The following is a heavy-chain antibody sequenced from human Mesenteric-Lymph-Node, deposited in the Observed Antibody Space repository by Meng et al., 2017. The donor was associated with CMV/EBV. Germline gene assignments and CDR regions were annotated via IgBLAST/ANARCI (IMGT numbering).Heavy chain of an antibody. Sequence: LRLSCTVSGGSISSGSYYWGWIRQPPGKGLEWIGYIYYSGSTNYNPSLKSLVTISVDTSKNQFSLKLSSVTAADTAVYYCARASPVHKPEGGFDPWGQGTLVTVSS. CDR3: ARASPVHKPEGGFDP. D-gene: IGHD6-6*01. J-gene: IGHJ5*02. CDR1: GGSISSGSYY. CDR2: IYYSGST. V-gene: IGHV4-61*01.